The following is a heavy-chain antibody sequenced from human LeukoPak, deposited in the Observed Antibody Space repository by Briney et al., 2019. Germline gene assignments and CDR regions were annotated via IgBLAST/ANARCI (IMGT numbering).Heavy chain of an antibody. J-gene: IGHJ5*02. CDR2: IIPIFGTA. CDR1: GGTFSSYA. D-gene: IGHD3-3*01. CDR3: ARDGGERTIFGVVTLNWFDP. V-gene: IGHV1-69*01. Sequence: ASVKVSCKASGGTFSSYAISWVRQAPGQGLEWMGGIIPIFGTANYAQKFQGRVTITADESTSTAYMELSSLRSEDTAVYYCARDGGERTIFGVVTLNWFDPWGQGTLVTVSS.